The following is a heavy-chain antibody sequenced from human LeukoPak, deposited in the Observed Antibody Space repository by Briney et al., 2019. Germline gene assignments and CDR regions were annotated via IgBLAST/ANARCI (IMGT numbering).Heavy chain of an antibody. V-gene: IGHV3-53*01. Sequence: GGSLRLSCAASGFTVSSNYMTWVRQAPGKGLEWVSVIYSGGSTYYADSVKGRFTISRDNSKNTLYLQMNSLRAEDSAVYYCARDRSDIAAAGYFDDWGQGTLVTVSS. CDR1: GFTVSSNY. CDR3: ARDRSDIAAAGYFDD. CDR2: IYSGGST. J-gene: IGHJ4*02. D-gene: IGHD6-13*01.